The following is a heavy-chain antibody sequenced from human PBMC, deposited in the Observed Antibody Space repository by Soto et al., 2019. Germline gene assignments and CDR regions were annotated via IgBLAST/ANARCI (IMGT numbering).Heavy chain of an antibody. J-gene: IGHJ4*02. D-gene: IGHD6-19*01. Sequence: PSETLSLTCTVSGDSVSSRNYYWSWIRQPPGKGLEWIGYIYFSGSTNYNPSLKSRLTISVDTSKNQFSLKLSSVTAADTAVYYCARDRMAVAGFDYWGQGTLVTVSS. CDR2: IYFSGST. CDR1: GDSVSSRNYY. CDR3: ARDRMAVAGFDY. V-gene: IGHV4-61*01.